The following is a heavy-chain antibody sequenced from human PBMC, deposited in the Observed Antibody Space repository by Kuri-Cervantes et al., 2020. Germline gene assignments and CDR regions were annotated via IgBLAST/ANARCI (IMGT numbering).Heavy chain of an antibody. CDR3: ARLHVAVAGTFSFDY. V-gene: IGHV3-33*01. Sequence: GESLKISCAASGFTFSSYGMHWVRQAPGKGLEWVAVIWYDGSNKYYADSVKGRFTISRDNSKNTLYLQMNSLRAEDTAVYYCARLHVAVAGTFSFDYWGQGTLVTVSS. J-gene: IGHJ4*02. CDR2: IWYDGSNK. CDR1: GFTFSSYG. D-gene: IGHD6-19*01.